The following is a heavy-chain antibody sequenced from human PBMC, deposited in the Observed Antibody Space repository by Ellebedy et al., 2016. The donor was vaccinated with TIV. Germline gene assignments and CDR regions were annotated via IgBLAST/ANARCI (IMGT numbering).Heavy chain of an antibody. V-gene: IGHV1-69*13. Sequence: SVKVSXXASGGTFSSYAISWVRQAPGQGLEWMGGIIPIFGTANYAQKFQGRVTITADESTSTAYMELSSLRSEDTAVYYCARGPIFDPPYYYYYYGMDVWGQGTTVTVSS. CDR2: IIPIFGTA. J-gene: IGHJ6*02. CDR1: GGTFSSYA. CDR3: ARGPIFDPPYYYYYYGMDV.